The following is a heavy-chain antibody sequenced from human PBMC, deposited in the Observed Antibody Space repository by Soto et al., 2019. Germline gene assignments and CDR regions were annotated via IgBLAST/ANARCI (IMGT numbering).Heavy chain of an antibody. V-gene: IGHV5-51*01. CDR1: GYNFTNYW. CDR3: ARLYYYDSSGYRDAFDI. J-gene: IGHJ3*02. CDR2: IYPGDSDT. Sequence: GESLKISCXGSGYNFTNYWIGWVRQMPGKGLEWMGIIYPGDSDTRYSPSFQGQVPISADKSISTAYLQWSSLKASDTAIYYCARLYYYDSSGYRDAFDIWGQGTMVTVSS. D-gene: IGHD3-22*01.